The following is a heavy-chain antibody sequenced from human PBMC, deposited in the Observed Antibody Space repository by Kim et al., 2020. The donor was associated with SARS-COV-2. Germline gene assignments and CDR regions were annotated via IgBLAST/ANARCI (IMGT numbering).Heavy chain of an antibody. J-gene: IGHJ4*02. V-gene: IGHV3-49*02. Sequence: AASVRGRFTISRDHSKSIAYLKMNSLKAEDTAVYYCARNLQGRSGSTELDFWGQGTLVTVSS. D-gene: IGHD3-3*01. CDR3: ARNLQGRSGSTELDF.